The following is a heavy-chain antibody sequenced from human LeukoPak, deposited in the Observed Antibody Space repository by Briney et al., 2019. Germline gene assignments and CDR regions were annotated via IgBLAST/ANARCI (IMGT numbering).Heavy chain of an antibody. D-gene: IGHD2-15*01. Sequence: PGGSLRLSCAASGFTFSSYSMNWVRQAPGKGLEWVSSISSSSSYIYYADSVKGRFTLSRDNAKNSLYLQMNSLRAEDTAVYHCALPGYCSGGSCDGVYYYYGMDVWGQGTTVTVSS. CDR2: ISSSSSYI. CDR1: GFTFSSYS. V-gene: IGHV3-21*01. J-gene: IGHJ6*02. CDR3: ALPGYCSGGSCDGVYYYYGMDV.